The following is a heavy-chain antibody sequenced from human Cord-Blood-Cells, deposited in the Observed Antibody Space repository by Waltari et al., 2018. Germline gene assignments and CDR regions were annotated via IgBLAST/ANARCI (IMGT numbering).Heavy chain of an antibody. D-gene: IGHD2-15*01. Sequence: QMQLVQSGPEVKKPGTSVKVSCKASGFTFTSSAVQWVRQARGQRLEWIGWSVVGSGNTNYAQKFQERVTITRDMSTSTAYMELSSLRSEDTAVYYCAAVQYCSGGSCYDYWGQGTLVTVSS. CDR2: SVVGSGNT. J-gene: IGHJ4*02. CDR3: AAVQYCSGGSCYDY. CDR1: GFTFTSSA. V-gene: IGHV1-58*01.